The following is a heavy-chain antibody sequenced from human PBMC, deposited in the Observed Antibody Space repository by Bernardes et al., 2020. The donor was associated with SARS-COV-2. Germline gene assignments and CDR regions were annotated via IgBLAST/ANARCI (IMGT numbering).Heavy chain of an antibody. J-gene: IGHJ1*01. CDR2: IYHSGST. CDR3: ARTQDSSSSKNFQY. Sequence: LTQTCTVSGGSVLSSYWSWVRQPQGQGLEWIGHIYHSGSTSYNPSLESRVTISIDTSKNQFSLKLGSVTAADTALYFCARTQDSSSSKNFQYWGQGALVTVS. CDR1: GGSVLSSY. D-gene: IGHD6-19*01. V-gene: IGHV4-4*09.